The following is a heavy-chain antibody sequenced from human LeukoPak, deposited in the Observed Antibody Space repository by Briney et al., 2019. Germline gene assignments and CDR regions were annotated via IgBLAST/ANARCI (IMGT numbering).Heavy chain of an antibody. D-gene: IGHD6-19*01. CDR2: INHSGST. CDR3: ARYRIAVAGREAFDL. Sequence: SETLSLTCAVYGGSFSGYYWSWIRQPPGKELEWIGEINHSGSTNYNPSLKSRVTISVDTSKNQFSLKLSSVTAADTAVYYCARYRIAVAGREAFDLWGRGTLVTVSS. V-gene: IGHV4-34*01. J-gene: IGHJ2*01. CDR1: GGSFSGYY.